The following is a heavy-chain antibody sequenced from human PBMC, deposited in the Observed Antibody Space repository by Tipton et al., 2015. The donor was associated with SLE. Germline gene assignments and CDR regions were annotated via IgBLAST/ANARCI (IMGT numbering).Heavy chain of an antibody. V-gene: IGHV4-34*01. Sequence: TLSLTCIIYSGSFSGYRWSWIRQSPGKGLEWIGEVNYGGNTNYNPSLESRATISIATSEKQLSLKLSSVTAADTAVYYCARHDYDDNGYYMQYFDYWGQGTLVTVSS. CDR3: ARHDYDDNGYYMQYFDY. D-gene: IGHD3-22*01. CDR1: SGSFSGYR. CDR2: VNYGGNT. J-gene: IGHJ4*02.